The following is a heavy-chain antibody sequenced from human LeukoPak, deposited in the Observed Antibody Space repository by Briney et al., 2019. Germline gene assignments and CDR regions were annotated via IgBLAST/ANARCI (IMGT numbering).Heavy chain of an antibody. CDR2: ISAYNGNT. D-gene: IGHD5-12*01. CDR3: ARAQPLVATIFDY. Sequence: ASVKVSRKTSGYTFTSYGISWVRQAPGQGLEWMGWISAYNGNTNYAQKFQGRLTMTTDTSTNTAYMEMKSLRSDDTAVYYCARAQPLVATIFDYWGQGTLVTVSS. V-gene: IGHV1-18*01. CDR1: GYTFTSYG. J-gene: IGHJ4*02.